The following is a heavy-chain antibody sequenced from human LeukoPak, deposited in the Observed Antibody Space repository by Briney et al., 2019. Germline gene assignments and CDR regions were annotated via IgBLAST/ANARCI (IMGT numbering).Heavy chain of an antibody. CDR1: GGTFSSYA. Sequence: PVKVSCKASGGTFSSYAISWVRQAPGQGLEWMGRIIPILGIANYAQKFQGRVTITADKSTSTAYMELSSLRSEDTAVYYCARVALYSNPIVGYYYGMDVWGQGTTVTVSS. J-gene: IGHJ6*02. V-gene: IGHV1-69*04. D-gene: IGHD4-11*01. CDR3: ARVALYSNPIVGYYYGMDV. CDR2: IIPILGIA.